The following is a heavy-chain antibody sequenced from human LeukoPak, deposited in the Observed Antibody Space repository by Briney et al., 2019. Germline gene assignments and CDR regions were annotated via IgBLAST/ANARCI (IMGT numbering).Heavy chain of an antibody. V-gene: IGHV3-48*03. J-gene: IGHJ3*02. CDR3: ATASTKRDTDAFDI. CDR2: ISSSGSTI. Sequence: GGSLRLSCAVSGFTFRSYEMNWVRQAPGKGLEWVSHISSSGSTIYYADSVKGRFTISRANAKNSLYLQMNSLRVEDTAVYYCATASTKRDTDAFDIWGQGTMVTVSS. CDR1: GFTFRSYE. D-gene: IGHD5-18*01.